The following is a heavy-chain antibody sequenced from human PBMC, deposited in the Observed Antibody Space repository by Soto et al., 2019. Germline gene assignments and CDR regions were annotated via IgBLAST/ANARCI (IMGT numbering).Heavy chain of an antibody. CDR1: GFNVGDYE. CDR3: ARGRYALGV. Sequence: LRLSCTASGFNVGDYEMNWVRQAPGKGLEWISMITSGGTVFYYADSVRGRFAISRDDTENSLHLQMNSLRVEDTAMYYCARGRYALGVWGQGTTVTV. V-gene: IGHV3-48*03. J-gene: IGHJ6*02. CDR2: ITSGGTVF. D-gene: IGHD3-9*01.